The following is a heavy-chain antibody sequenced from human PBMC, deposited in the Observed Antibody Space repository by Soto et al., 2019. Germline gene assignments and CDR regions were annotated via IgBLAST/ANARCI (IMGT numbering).Heavy chain of an antibody. CDR2: ISSSSSYI. CDR1: GFTFSSYS. Sequence: ESGGGLVKPGGSLRLSCAASGFTFSSYSMNWVRQAPGKGLEWVSSISSSSSYIYYADSVKGRFTISRDNAKNSLYLQMNSLRAEDTAVYYCARDIVVVPAAIPNYFDYWGQGTLVTVSS. V-gene: IGHV3-21*01. J-gene: IGHJ4*02. CDR3: ARDIVVVPAAIPNYFDY. D-gene: IGHD2-2*01.